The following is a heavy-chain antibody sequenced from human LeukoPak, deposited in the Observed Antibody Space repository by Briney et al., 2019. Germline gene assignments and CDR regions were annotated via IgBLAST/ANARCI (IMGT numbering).Heavy chain of an antibody. CDR3: ARNRDGYNSFDY. Sequence: SETLSLTCTVSGYSISSGYYWGWIRQSPGRGLEWIGSIHHSGSTYYNPSLESRVSISVDTSKSQFSLKLSSVTAADTAVYYCARNRDGYNSFDYWGQGTLVTVSS. D-gene: IGHD5-24*01. CDR1: GYSISSGYY. J-gene: IGHJ4*02. CDR2: IHHSGST. V-gene: IGHV4-38-2*02.